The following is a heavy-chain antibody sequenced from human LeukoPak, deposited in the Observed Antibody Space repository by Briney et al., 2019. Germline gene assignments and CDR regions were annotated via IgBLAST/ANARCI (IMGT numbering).Heavy chain of an antibody. CDR3: ARVDDNRNYYYYYMDV. CDR2: ISAYNGNT. J-gene: IGHJ6*03. D-gene: IGHD1-14*01. CDR1: GYTFTSYG. V-gene: IGHV1-18*01. Sequence: GASVKVSCKASGYTFTSYGISWVRQAPGQGLEWMGWISAYNGNTNYAQKLQGRVTMTTDTSTSTAYMELRSLRSDDTAVYYCARVDDNRNYYYYYMDVWGKGTTVTVSS.